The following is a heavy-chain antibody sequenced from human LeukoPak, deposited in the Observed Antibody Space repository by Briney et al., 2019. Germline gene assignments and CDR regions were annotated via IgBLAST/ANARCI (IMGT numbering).Heavy chain of an antibody. D-gene: IGHD2-2*01. J-gene: IGHJ1*01. CDR1: GVSISSYY. Sequence: SENLSLNCTVSGVSISSYYWSWIRQPPGKGLEWIGYIYYSGSTNYNPSLKSRVTISVDTSKNQFSLKLSSVTAADTAVYYCASEAPGYCSSTSCYGGYFQHWGQGTLVTVSS. CDR2: IYYSGST. V-gene: IGHV4-59*01. CDR3: ASEAPGYCSSTSCYGGYFQH.